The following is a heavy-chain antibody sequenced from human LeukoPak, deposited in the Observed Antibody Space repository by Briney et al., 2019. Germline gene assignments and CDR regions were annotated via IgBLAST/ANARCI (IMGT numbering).Heavy chain of an antibody. D-gene: IGHD3-22*01. CDR1: GFTFSSYA. CDR3: AKAYYYDSSGYYNYFDY. Sequence: GGSLRLSCAASGFTFSSYAMSWVRQAPGKGLEWVSAISGSGGSTYYADSVKGRFTISRDNSKNTLYLQMNSLRAEDTAVYYCAKAYYYDSSGYYNYFDYWGQGTLVTVSS. CDR2: ISGSGGST. J-gene: IGHJ4*02. V-gene: IGHV3-23*01.